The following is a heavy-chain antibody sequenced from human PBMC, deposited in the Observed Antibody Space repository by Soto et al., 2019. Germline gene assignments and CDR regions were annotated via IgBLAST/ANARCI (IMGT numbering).Heavy chain of an antibody. D-gene: IGHD5-12*01. CDR3: LRAATANRRWIDV. CDR2: LFVSGST. Sequence: SDSVYLTFNISGDSIRSYFCTWILQPDGKGLEWMGRLFVSGSTSHNPSLKSRVTMSVDTSRSQFTLTLPSVTPADTAVYYCLRAATANRRWIDVWG. V-gene: IGHV4-4*07. J-gene: IGHJ6*01. CDR1: GDSIRSYF.